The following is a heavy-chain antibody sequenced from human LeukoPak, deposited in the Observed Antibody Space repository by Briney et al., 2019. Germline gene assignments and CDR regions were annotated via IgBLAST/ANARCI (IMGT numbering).Heavy chain of an antibody. Sequence: PSETLSLTSAVSGGSISSSNWWSWARQPPGHGLAWIGEIYHSGSTNYNPSLKSRVTISVDKSKNQFSLKLSSVTAADTAVYYCAEAEYSSGWHAFDIWGQGTMVTVSS. D-gene: IGHD6-19*01. CDR2: IYHSGST. CDR3: AEAEYSSGWHAFDI. CDR1: GGSISSSNW. V-gene: IGHV4-4*02. J-gene: IGHJ3*02.